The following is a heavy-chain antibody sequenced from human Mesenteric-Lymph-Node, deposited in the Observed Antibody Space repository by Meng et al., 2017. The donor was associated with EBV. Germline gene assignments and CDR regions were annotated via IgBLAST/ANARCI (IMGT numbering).Heavy chain of an antibody. V-gene: IGHV3-33*01. CDR1: GFTFSSYG. J-gene: IGHJ5*02. CDR3: ARGGSGSHNWFDP. Sequence: QVQLVESGXGVVQPXRSLRLXFAASGFTFSSYGMHWVRQAPGKGLEWVAVIWYDGSNKYYADSVKGRFTISRDNSKNTLYLQMNSLRAEDTAVYYCARGGSGSHNWFDPWGQGTLCSVSS. D-gene: IGHD3-10*01. CDR2: IWYDGSNK.